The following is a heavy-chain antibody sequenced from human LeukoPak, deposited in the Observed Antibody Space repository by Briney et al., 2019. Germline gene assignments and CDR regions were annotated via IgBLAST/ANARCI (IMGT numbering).Heavy chain of an antibody. Sequence: NASETLSLTCAVSGGSITSGSFYWTWIRQPADKGLEWIGRIYTSGSIDYNPSLKGRVTISMDTSKNQISLKLNSVTAADTAVYYCAREILWSGFYSGLWLYPWGQGTLVTVSS. D-gene: IGHD3-3*01. CDR2: IYTSGSI. J-gene: IGHJ5*02. CDR3: AREILWSGFYSGLWLYP. V-gene: IGHV4-61*02. CDR1: GGSITSGSFY.